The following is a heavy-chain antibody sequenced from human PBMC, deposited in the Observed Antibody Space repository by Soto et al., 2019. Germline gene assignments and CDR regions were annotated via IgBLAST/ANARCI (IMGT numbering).Heavy chain of an antibody. V-gene: IGHV4-38-2*02. J-gene: IGHJ6*02. CDR3: ARERPESGSYYYYYGMDV. CDR2: IYHSGST. D-gene: IGHD1-26*01. Sequence: SETLSLTCAVSGYSISSGYYWGWIRQPPGKGLEWIGSIYHSGSTYYNPSLKSRVTISVDTSKNQSSLKLSSVTAADTAVYYCARERPESGSYYYYYGMDVWGQGTTVTVSS. CDR1: GYSISSGYY.